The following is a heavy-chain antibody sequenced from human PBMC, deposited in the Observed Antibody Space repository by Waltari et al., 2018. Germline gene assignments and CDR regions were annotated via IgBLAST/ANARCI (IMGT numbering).Heavy chain of an antibody. CDR3: AEDHGWLHYY. CDR1: EFTFGTYA. V-gene: IGHV3-23*01. CDR2: ITNSGDST. D-gene: IGHD5-12*01. J-gene: IGHJ4*02. Sequence: EVQLLESGGGLVQPGGYLRLSCAASEFTFGTYAMSWVRQAPGKGLEWVSAITNSGDSTYYADSVKGRFTISRDNSKNTLYLQMNSLRAEDTAIYYCAEDHGWLHYYWGQGTLVTVSS.